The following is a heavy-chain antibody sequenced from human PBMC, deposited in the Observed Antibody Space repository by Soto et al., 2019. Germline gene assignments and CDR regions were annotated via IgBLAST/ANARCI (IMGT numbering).Heavy chain of an antibody. Sequence: SLTCAVSGYSISSGYYWGWIRQPPGKGLEWIGSIYHSGSTYYNPSLKSRVTISVDTSKNQFSLKLSSVTAADTAVYYCARDTGYSGYVLDHWGQGTLVTVSS. CDR2: IYHSGST. D-gene: IGHD5-12*01. CDR1: GYSISSGYY. CDR3: ARDTGYSGYVLDH. J-gene: IGHJ4*02. V-gene: IGHV4-38-2*02.